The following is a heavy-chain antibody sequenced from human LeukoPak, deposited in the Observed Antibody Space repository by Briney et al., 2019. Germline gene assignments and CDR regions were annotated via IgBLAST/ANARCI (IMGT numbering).Heavy chain of an antibody. D-gene: IGHD6-13*01. CDR1: GLNFRNYG. Sequence: GRSLRLSCAASGLNFRNYGMHWVRQAPGKGPVWVSRINTDGNITTYADSVKGRFTISRDSAKNALYLQMNSLRAEDTAVYYCTRELSGSSSRHFDYWGQGTLVTVSS. CDR3: TRELSGSSSRHFDY. J-gene: IGHJ4*02. V-gene: IGHV3-74*01. CDR2: INTDGNIT.